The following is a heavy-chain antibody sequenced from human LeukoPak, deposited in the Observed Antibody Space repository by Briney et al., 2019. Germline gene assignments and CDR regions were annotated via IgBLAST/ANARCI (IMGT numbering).Heavy chain of an antibody. V-gene: IGHV1-69*13. Sequence: ASVKVSCKASGGTFSSYAISWVRQAPGQGLEWMGGIIPIFGTANYAQKFQGRVTITADESTSTAYMELSSLRSEDTAAYYCSRTSYYYDSSGYSGPYYYYGMDVWGQGTTVTVSS. CDR3: SRTSYYYDSSGYSGPYYYYGMDV. D-gene: IGHD3-22*01. CDR1: GGTFSSYA. CDR2: IIPIFGTA. J-gene: IGHJ6*02.